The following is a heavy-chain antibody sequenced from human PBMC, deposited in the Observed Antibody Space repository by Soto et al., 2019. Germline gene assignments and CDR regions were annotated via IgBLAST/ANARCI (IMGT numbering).Heavy chain of an antibody. D-gene: IGHD6-19*01. CDR2: INPTGSP. V-gene: IGHV4-34*01. CDR1: GGSLTGYY. J-gene: IGHJ3*02. Sequence: PTETLSLTCVVYGGSLTGYYWSWIRQPPGRGLEWIGEINPTGSPKYNPSLMSRVTISVDTSKNQFSMKLSSVTAADTAVFYCARSREQWLVDAFDIWGKGTRVIISS. CDR3: ARSREQWLVDAFDI.